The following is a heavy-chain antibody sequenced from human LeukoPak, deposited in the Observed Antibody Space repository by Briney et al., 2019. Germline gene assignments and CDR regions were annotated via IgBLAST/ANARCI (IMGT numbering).Heavy chain of an antibody. CDR2: INSDGSST. J-gene: IGHJ4*02. V-gene: IGHV3-74*01. D-gene: IGHD5-12*01. Sequence: GGSLRLSRTGSGFTFSSYWLHWDRQAPGKGLVWVSRINSDGSSTNYADPVEGRFTTSRDNAKNTLYLQMNSLRAEDTAVYYCARGDLYVDIVATPPSHWGQGTLATVSS. CDR3: ARGDLYVDIVATPPSH. CDR1: GFTFSSYW.